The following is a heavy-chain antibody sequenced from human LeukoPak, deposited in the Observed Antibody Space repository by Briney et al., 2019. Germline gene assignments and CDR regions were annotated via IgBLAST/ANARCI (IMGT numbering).Heavy chain of an antibody. D-gene: IGHD6-6*01. Sequence: GGSLRLSCAASGFTFSSYAMHWVRQAPGKGLEWVAVISYDGSNKYYADSVKGRFTISRDNSKNTLYLQMNSLRAEDTAVYYCAKTSIAARGPSSDFDYWGQGTLVTVSS. CDR2: ISYDGSNK. CDR1: GFTFSSYA. CDR3: AKTSIAARGPSSDFDY. J-gene: IGHJ4*02. V-gene: IGHV3-30-3*02.